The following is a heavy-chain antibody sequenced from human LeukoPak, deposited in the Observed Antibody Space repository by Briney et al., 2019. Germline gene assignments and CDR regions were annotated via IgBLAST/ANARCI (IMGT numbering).Heavy chain of an antibody. CDR2: ISGSGRTI. J-gene: IGHJ5*01. D-gene: IGHD2/OR15-2a*01. CDR3: ARGVYGRFDS. V-gene: IGHV3-48*03. Sequence: PGGSLRLSCAASGFTFEAYEINWVRQAPGKGLEWVSYISGSGRTIYYADSVKGRFTISWDNAKNSVYLQMNRLRAEDTAVYYCARGVYGRFDSWGQGTLVTVSS. CDR1: GFTFEAYE.